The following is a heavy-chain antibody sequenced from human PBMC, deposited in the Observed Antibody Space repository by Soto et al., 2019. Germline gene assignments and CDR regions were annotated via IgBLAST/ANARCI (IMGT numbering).Heavy chain of an antibody. V-gene: IGHV4-30-2*05. J-gene: IGHJ5*02. D-gene: IGHD7-27*01. CDR1: GGSISSGGYS. CDR2: IYDGGRT. CDR3: ARGPSGDKVDP. Sequence: SETLSITCAVCGGSISSGGYSWSWIRQPPGKGLEWIGHIYDGGRTYNNPSLESRVTMSVDTSKSQLSLTLSSVSAADTAVYYCARGPSGDKVDPWGQGTLVTVSS.